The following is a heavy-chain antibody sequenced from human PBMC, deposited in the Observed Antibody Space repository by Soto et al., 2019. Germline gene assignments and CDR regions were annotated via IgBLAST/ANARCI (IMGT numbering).Heavy chain of an antibody. CDR2: IIPIFGTA. D-gene: IGHD6-19*01. V-gene: IGHV1-69*06. J-gene: IGHJ4*02. CDR3: ARDHGRSGWRHFDY. CDR1: GATFSSYA. Sequence: GASLKVSCKASGATFSSYAISWVRRAPGQGLEWMGGIIPIFGTANDAQKFQGRVTITADKSTSTAYMELSSLRSEETAVYYCARDHGRSGWRHFDYWGQGTLVTVSS.